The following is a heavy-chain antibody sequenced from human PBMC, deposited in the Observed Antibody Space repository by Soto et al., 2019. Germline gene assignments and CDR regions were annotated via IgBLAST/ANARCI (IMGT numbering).Heavy chain of an antibody. Sequence: GESLKISCKGSGYSFTSYWIGWVRQMPGKGLEWMGIIYPGDSDTRYSPSFQGQVTISADKSISTAYLQWSSLKASDTAMYYCARHPPSDSSSWDGYYYYGMDVWGQGTTVTVS. CDR3: ARHPPSDSSSWDGYYYYGMDV. V-gene: IGHV5-51*01. CDR2: IYPGDSDT. J-gene: IGHJ6*02. CDR1: GYSFTSYW. D-gene: IGHD6-13*01.